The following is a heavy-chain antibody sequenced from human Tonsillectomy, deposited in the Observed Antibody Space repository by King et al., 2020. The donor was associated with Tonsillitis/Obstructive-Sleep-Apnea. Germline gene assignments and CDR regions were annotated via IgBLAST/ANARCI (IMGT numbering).Heavy chain of an antibody. CDR3: ARQRGLGLFFDY. V-gene: IGHV4-39*01. D-gene: IGHD3-10*01. J-gene: IGHJ4*02. CDR2: IYYSGIT. Sequence: QLQESGPGLVKPSETLSLTCTVSDGSISSSTYYWGWIRQPPGKGLEWIGTIYYSGITYYNPSLKSRVTISVDTSKNQFSLELSFVTAADTAVYYCARQRGLGLFFDYWGQGTLVTVSS. CDR1: DGSISSSTYY.